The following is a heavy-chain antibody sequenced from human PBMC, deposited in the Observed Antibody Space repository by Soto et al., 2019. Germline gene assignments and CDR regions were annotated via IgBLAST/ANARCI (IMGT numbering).Heavy chain of an antibody. CDR1: GGPISDFY. V-gene: IGHV4-59*01. CDR3: AGVKRALLDC. J-gene: IGHJ4*02. Sequence: HVQLQESGPGLVKPSETLSLTCSVSGGPISDFYWSWIRQPPVKGLEWIGYIYQGGASDYNPSLKSRAPIFVAPSQNQFSLKLTSVTAADTAVYYCAGVKRALLDCWGQGTLVTVSS. D-gene: IGHD6-25*01. CDR2: IYQGGAS.